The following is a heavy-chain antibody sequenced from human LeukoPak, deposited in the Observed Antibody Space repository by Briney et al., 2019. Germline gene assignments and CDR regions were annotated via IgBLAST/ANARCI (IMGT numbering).Heavy chain of an antibody. CDR3: ARDTDYYGSGYFDY. V-gene: IGHV4-4*07. CDR1: VGPISRYY. J-gene: IGHJ4*02. Sequence: SETLSLTCTVSVGPISRYYWSWLPQPAGKALEWIGRIYTSGSTNYHPSLKSRVTMSVDTSKNQFSLKLSSVTAADTAVYYCARDTDYYGSGYFDYWGQGTLVTVSS. CDR2: IYTSGST. D-gene: IGHD3-10*01.